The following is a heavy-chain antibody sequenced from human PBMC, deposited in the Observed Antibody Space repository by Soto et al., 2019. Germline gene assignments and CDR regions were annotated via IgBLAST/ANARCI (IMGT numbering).Heavy chain of an antibody. J-gene: IGHJ2*01. CDR1: GGSISSNGYY. CDR3: AGLMGFTVTTYTRGFDL. CDR2: IHYSRST. D-gene: IGHD4-17*01. V-gene: IGHV4-39*01. Sequence: QLQLQESGPGLVKPSETLSPTCTVSGGSISSNGYYWGWIRQPPGKGLEWIGSIHYSRSTYYNPSLESRVTVSVATSKNQFSLKLSSVTAADTAVYYCAGLMGFTVTTYTRGFDLWGRGTLVIVSS.